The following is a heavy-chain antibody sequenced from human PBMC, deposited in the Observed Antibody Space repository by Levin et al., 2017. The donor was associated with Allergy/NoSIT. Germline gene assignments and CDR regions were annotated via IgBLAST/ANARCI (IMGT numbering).Heavy chain of an antibody. CDR2: ISGGGSTT. CDR3: AKDRSGAGIYYYFDY. V-gene: IGHV3-23*01. CDR1: GFTFNNYA. Sequence: GGSLRLSCAASGFTFNNYAMSWVRQAPGKGLEWVSAISGGGSTTYYADSVKGRFTISRDNSKNTLYLQLNSLRADDTAVYYCAKDRSGAGIYYYFDYWGQGTLVTVSS. D-gene: IGHD3-10*01. J-gene: IGHJ4*02.